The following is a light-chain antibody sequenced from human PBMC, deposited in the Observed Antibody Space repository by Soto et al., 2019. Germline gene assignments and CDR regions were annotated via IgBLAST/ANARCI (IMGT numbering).Light chain of an antibody. CDR3: CSYAGSYSWV. J-gene: IGLJ7*01. CDR2: DVT. V-gene: IGLV2-11*01. Sequence: QSALTQPRSVSGSPGQSVTISCTGTSSNVGGYSYVYWYQQHPGIAPQLIIYDVTKRPSGVPDRFSGSKSGNTASLTISGLQAEDEADYYCCSYAGSYSWVFGGGTQLTVL. CDR1: SSNVGGYSY.